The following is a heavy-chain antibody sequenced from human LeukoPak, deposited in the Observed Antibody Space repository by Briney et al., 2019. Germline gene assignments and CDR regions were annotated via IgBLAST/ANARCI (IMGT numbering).Heavy chain of an antibody. D-gene: IGHD6-13*01. CDR2: INPKSGAA. Sequence: ASVKVSCKASGYIFSDYYMYWVRQAPGQGLKWLGWINPKSGAADYAQQFRGRVTMTRDTSINTDYMEMKRVTSDDTAVYYCARGAEAETSPLDFWGQGTLVIVS. V-gene: IGHV1-2*02. CDR3: ARGAEAETSPLDF. CDR1: GYIFSDYY. J-gene: IGHJ4*02.